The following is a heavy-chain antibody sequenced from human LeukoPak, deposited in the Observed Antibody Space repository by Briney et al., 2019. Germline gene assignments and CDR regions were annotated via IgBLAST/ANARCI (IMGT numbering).Heavy chain of an antibody. CDR1: GFTFSSYG. CDR3: AKAAYCSSTSCYDYYYYYMDV. V-gene: IGHV3-30*02. J-gene: IGHJ6*03. CDR2: IRYDGSNK. D-gene: IGHD2-2*01. Sequence: GGSLRLSCAASGFTFSSYGMHWVRQAPGKGLEWVAFIRYDGSNKYYADSVKGRFTISRDNSKNTLYLQMNSLRAGDTAVYYCAKAAYCSSTSCYDYYYYYMDVWGKGTTVTVSS.